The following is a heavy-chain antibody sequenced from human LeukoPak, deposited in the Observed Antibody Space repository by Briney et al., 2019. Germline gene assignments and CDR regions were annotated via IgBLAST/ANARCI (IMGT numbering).Heavy chain of an antibody. Sequence: SETLSLTCAVYGGSFSGYSWTWIRQPPGKGLEWIGEINHSGSTNYNPSLKSRVTISVDTSKDQFSLKLSSVTAADTAVYYCARGAPGYWGQGTLVTVSS. J-gene: IGHJ4*02. CDR2: INHSGST. CDR1: GGSFSGYS. CDR3: ARGAPGY. V-gene: IGHV4-34*01.